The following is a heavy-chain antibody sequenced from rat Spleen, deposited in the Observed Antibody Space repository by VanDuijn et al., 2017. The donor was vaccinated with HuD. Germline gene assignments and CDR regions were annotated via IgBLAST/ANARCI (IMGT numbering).Heavy chain of an antibody. CDR3: TAYSSYWYFDF. D-gene: IGHD1-2*01. Sequence: EVQLVESGGGLVQPGRSLKLSCAASGFTFSDYYMAWVRQAPKKGLEWVASISYEGSSTYYGDSVKGRFTVSRDNAKSTLYLQMNSLRSEDTATYYCTAYSSYWYFDFWGPGTMVTVSS. J-gene: IGHJ1*01. CDR1: GFTFSDYY. V-gene: IGHV5-22*01. CDR2: ISYEGSST.